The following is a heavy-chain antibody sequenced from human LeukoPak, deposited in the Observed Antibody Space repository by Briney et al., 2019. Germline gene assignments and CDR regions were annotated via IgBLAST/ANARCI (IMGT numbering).Heavy chain of an antibody. V-gene: IGHV1-24*01. J-gene: IGHJ3*02. CDR3: ATLYYYDSSGYQRKSHDAFHI. D-gene: IGHD3-22*01. CDR2: FDPEDGET. CDR1: GYTLTELS. Sequence: ASVKVSCKVSGYTLTELSMHWVRQAPGKGLEWMGGFDPEDGETIYAQKFQGRVTMTEDTSTDTAYMELSSLRSEDTAVYYCATLYYYDSSGYQRKSHDAFHIWGQGTMVTVSS.